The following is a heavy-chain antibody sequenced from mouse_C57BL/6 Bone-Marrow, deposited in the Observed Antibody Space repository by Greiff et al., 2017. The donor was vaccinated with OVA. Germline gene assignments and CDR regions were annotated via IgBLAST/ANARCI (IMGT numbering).Heavy chain of an antibody. J-gene: IGHJ4*01. D-gene: IGHD2-5*01. CDR3: ASFIVTTSYYAMDY. Sequence: QVKLQQSGPGLVQPSQSLSITCTVSGFSLTSYGVHWVRQSPGKGLEWLGVIWSGGSTDYNAAFISRLSISKDNSKSQVFFKMNSLQADDTAIYYCASFIVTTSYYAMDYWGQGTSVTVSS. CDR1: GFSLTSYG. CDR2: IWSGGST. V-gene: IGHV2-2*01.